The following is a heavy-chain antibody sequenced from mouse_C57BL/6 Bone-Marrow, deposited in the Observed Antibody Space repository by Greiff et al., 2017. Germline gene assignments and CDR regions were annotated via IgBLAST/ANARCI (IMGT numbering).Heavy chain of an antibody. J-gene: IGHJ1*03. Sequence: QVQLQQPGAELVKPGASVKMSCKASGYTFTSYWITWVKQRPGQGLEWIGDIYPGSGSTNYNERFKGKATLTVDTSSSTAYMQLSILESDDSAVYYCARPYYSNYWYFDVWGTGTTVTVSS. CDR3: ARPYYSNYWYFDV. CDR2: IYPGSGST. V-gene: IGHV1-55*01. CDR1: GYTFTSYW. D-gene: IGHD2-5*01.